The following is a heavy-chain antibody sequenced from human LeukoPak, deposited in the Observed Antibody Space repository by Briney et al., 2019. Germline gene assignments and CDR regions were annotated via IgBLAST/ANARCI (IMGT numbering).Heavy chain of an antibody. CDR1: GFTFGTYG. J-gene: IGHJ4*02. CDR2: IRYDGSNK. CDR3: VSGPLTAFDS. Sequence: GGSLRLSCAASGFTFGTYGMHWVRQAPGKGLEWVAFIRYDGSNKYYADSVKGRFTISRDNSKNTLSLQMNSLRAEDTAVYYCVSGPLTAFDSWGQGTLVTVSS. V-gene: IGHV3-30*02. D-gene: IGHD7-27*01.